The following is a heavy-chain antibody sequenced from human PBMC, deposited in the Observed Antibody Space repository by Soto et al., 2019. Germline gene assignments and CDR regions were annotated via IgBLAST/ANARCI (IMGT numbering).Heavy chain of an antibody. V-gene: IGHV1-18*01. CDR2: ISAYNGNT. D-gene: IGHD6-6*01. Sequence: ASVKVSCKASGYTFTSYGISWVRQAPGQGLEWMGWISAYNGNTNYAQKLQGRVTMTTDTSTSTAYMELRSLRSDDTAVYYCAVESSIAAPDSGYGHFDYWGQGTLVTVSS. CDR1: GYTFTSYG. J-gene: IGHJ4*02. CDR3: AVESSIAAPDSGYGHFDY.